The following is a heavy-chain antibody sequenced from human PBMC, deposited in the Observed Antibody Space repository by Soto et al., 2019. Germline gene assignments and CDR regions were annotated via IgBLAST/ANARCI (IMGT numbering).Heavy chain of an antibody. D-gene: IGHD2-15*01. CDR2: IYWDDDK. V-gene: IGHV2-5*02. CDR3: AHGALGYCSGGSCYETEYFQH. J-gene: IGHJ1*01. CDR1: GFSLSTSGVG. Sequence: SGPTLVNPTQTLTLTCTFSGFSLSTSGVGVGWIRQPPGKALEWLALIYWDDDKRYSPSLKSRLTITKDTSKNQVVLTMTNMDPVDTATYYCAHGALGYCSGGSCYETEYFQHWGQGSLVTVSS.